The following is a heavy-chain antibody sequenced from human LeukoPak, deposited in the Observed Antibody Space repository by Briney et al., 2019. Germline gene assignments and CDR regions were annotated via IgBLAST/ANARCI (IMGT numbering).Heavy chain of an antibody. CDR3: ARDVNRYYYDSSGYFED. Sequence: GGSLRLSCAASGFTFSSPGMSWVRQAPGKGLEWVSSISSSSSYIYYTDSVKGRFTISRDNAKNSLYLQMNSLRAEDTAVYYCARDVNRYYYDSSGYFEDWGQGTLVTVSS. J-gene: IGHJ4*02. CDR2: ISSSSSYI. D-gene: IGHD3-22*01. V-gene: IGHV3-21*01. CDR1: GFTFSSPG.